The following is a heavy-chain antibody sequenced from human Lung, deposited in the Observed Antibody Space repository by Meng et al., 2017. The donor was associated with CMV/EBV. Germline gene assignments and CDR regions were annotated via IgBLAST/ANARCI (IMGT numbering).Heavy chain of an antibody. CDR1: GFLLSATGMR. Sequence: GPXLVXPTQTLTLTCSFSGFLLSATGMRVSWIRQPPGGALEWLARIDWDDDKFYSPSLKTRLSISKDTSKNQVVLRMTNMDPVDTATYYCARIDFWSGIDVFDIWGQGXKVXVSS. D-gene: IGHD3-3*01. CDR2: IDWDDDK. J-gene: IGHJ3*02. CDR3: ARIDFWSGIDVFDI. V-gene: IGHV2-70D*14.